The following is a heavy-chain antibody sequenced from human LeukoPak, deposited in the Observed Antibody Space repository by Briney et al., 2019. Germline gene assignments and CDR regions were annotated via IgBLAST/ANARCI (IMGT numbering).Heavy chain of an antibody. V-gene: IGHV1-18*01. CDR1: GYTFTSYG. J-gene: IGHJ4*02. CDR2: ISAYNGNT. D-gene: IGHD2-2*01. CDR3: AKDLGYIVVVPAAIP. Sequence: EASVTLSCTASGYTFTSYGISWVRQAPGQGLEWMGWISAYNGNTNYAQKLQGRVTMTTDTSTSTAYMELRSLRSDDTAVYYCAKDLGYIVVVPAAIPWGQGTLVTVSS.